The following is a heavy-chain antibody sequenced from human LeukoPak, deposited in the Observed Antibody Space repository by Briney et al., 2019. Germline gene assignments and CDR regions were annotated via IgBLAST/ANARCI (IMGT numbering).Heavy chain of an antibody. CDR1: GFTFSRYE. J-gene: IGHJ4*02. D-gene: IGHD3-10*01. Sequence: GGSLRLSCAASGFTFSRYEMNWVRQTPGKGLEWVSYISSSGSTIYYADSVKGRFTISRDNAKNSLYLQMNSLRAEDTAVYYCARALWFGTTFDYWGQGTLVTVSS. CDR2: ISSSGSTI. CDR3: ARALWFGTTFDY. V-gene: IGHV3-48*03.